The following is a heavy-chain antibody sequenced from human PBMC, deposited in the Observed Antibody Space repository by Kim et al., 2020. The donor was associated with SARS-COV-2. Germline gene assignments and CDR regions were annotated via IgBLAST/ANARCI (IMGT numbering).Heavy chain of an antibody. J-gene: IGHJ5*02. CDR1: GGSISSGGYY. V-gene: IGHV4-31*03. CDR3: ARAGAVVVVAAVPSNWFDP. Sequence: SETLSLTCTVSGGSISSGGYYWSWIRQHPGKGLEWIGYIYYSGSTYYNPSLKSRVTISVDTSKNQFSLKLSSVTAADTAVYYCARAGAVVVVAAVPSNWFDPWGQGTLVTVSS. CDR2: IYYSGST. D-gene: IGHD2-15*01.